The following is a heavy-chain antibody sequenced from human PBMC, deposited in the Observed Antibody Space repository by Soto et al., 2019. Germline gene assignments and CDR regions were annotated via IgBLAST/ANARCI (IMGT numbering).Heavy chain of an antibody. D-gene: IGHD2-15*01. V-gene: IGHV3-23*01. CDR3: AKNHGYCSGGSCYSAYWYFDL. Sequence: EVQLLESGGGLVQPGGSLRLSCAASGFTFSSYAMSWVRQAPGKGLEWVSAISGSGGSTYYADSVKGRFTISRDNSKNTLYLQMNSLRAEDTAVYYCAKNHGYCSGGSCYSAYWYFDLWCRGTLVPVSS. CDR2: ISGSGGST. CDR1: GFTFSSYA. J-gene: IGHJ2*01.